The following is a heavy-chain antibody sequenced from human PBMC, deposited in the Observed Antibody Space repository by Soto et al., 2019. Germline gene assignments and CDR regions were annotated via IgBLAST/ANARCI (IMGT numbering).Heavy chain of an antibody. CDR2: IYYSGST. J-gene: IGHJ4*02. Sequence: HVQLQESGPGLVKPSQTLSLTCSVSGCYISSGGYYWRWIRQHPGKGLEWIGYIYYSGSTYYNTSVKSRVTISVDTSKNQFSRKLISVTAGGTAVYYCAGNSGYVDYWGQGTLVTVSS. D-gene: IGHD1-26*01. CDR1: GCYISSGGYY. CDR3: AGNSGYVDY. V-gene: IGHV4-31*03.